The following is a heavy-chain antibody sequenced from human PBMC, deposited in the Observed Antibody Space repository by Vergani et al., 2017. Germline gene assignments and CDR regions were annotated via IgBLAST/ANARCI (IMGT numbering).Heavy chain of an antibody. CDR3: ARVNTETNGHLYYYYYMDV. Sequence: QVQLQQWGGGLLKPSETLSLTCVVNGGSFTSYHWTWIRQSPGEGLEWVGDIDHTGRPDYNPSLKSRLTMSVDKSRKQFSLTLNSVTATDTAIYFCARVNTETNGHLYYYYYMDVWSQGTAVTVS. CDR2: IDHTGRP. CDR1: GGSFTSYH. J-gene: IGHJ6*03. V-gene: IGHV4-34*01. D-gene: IGHD4-11*01.